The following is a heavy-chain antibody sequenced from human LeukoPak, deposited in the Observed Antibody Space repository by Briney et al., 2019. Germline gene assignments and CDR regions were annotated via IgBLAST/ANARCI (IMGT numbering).Heavy chain of an antibody. V-gene: IGHV1-46*01. Sequence: ASVKVSCKASGYTFTNYYTHWVRQAPGQGLEWMGIINPVGGSTSYAQKFQGRVTMIRATSTSTVYMELNSLRSEDTAVYYCARAYDYGDPRFDPWGQGTLVTVSS. CDR1: GYTFTNYY. J-gene: IGHJ5*02. CDR3: ARAYDYGDPRFDP. CDR2: INPVGGST. D-gene: IGHD4-17*01.